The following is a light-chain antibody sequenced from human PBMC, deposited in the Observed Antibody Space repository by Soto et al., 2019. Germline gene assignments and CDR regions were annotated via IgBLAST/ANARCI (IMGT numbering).Light chain of an antibody. J-gene: IGLJ1*01. CDR1: KLGDKY. CDR3: QAWDSNTYV. CDR2: QDN. V-gene: IGLV3-1*01. Sequence: SYELTQPPSVSVSPGQTATVTCSGDKLGDKYVCWYQQRPGQSPVLVIYQDNKRPSGIPERFSGSNSGNTATLTISGTQSMDEANYYCQAWDSNTYVLGSGTKLTVL.